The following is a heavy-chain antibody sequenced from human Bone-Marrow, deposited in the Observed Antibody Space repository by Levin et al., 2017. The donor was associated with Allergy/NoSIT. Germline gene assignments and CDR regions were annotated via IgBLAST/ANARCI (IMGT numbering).Heavy chain of an antibody. D-gene: IGHD3-10*01. J-gene: IGHJ4*02. V-gene: IGHV2-5*02. Sequence: SGPTLVKPTQTLTLTCTFSGFSLSTHGVGVGWVRQPPGKALEWLALIYWDDDEWYSPSLKNRLTITKDTSKNQVVLTLTTLDPVDTATYYCTHRPRRGDHYLDYWGQGTLVTVSS. CDR3: THRPRRGDHYLDY. CDR2: IYWDDDE. CDR1: GFSLSTHGVG.